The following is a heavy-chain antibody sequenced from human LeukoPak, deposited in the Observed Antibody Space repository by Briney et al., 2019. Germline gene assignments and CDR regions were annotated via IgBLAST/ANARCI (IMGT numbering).Heavy chain of an antibody. CDR3: AREGRGWELLDSFDY. D-gene: IGHD1-26*01. CDR2: IYYSGST. Sequence: PSETLSLTCAVSGGSISSGGYSWSWIRQPPGKGLEWIGYIYYSGSTYYNPSLKSRVTISVDTSKNQFSLKLSSVTAADTAVYYCAREGRGWELLDSFDYWGQGTLVTVSS. CDR1: GGSISSGGYS. V-gene: IGHV4-30-4*07. J-gene: IGHJ4*02.